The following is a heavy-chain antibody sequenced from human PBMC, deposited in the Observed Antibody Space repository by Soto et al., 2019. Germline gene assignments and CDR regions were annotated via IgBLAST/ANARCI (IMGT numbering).Heavy chain of an antibody. CDR1: GYTFTSYG. Sequence: ASVKVSCKASGYTFTSYGMNWVRQAPGRGLEWMGWINPGNGNTKYSQKFQGRVIIERDTSASTAYMELSSLRAEDTAVYYCAKEGTTSPYNWFDPWGQGTLVTVSS. J-gene: IGHJ5*02. V-gene: IGHV1-3*01. D-gene: IGHD2-2*01. CDR3: AKEGTTSPYNWFDP. CDR2: INPGNGNT.